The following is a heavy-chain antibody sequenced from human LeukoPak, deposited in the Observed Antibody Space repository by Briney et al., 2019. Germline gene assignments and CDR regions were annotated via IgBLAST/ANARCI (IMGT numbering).Heavy chain of an antibody. D-gene: IGHD2-2*01. CDR3: ARVLGIVVPAAPPDYYFDY. CDR2: IIPIFGTA. Sequence: SVKVSCKASGGTLSSYAISWVRQAPGQGLEWMGGIIPIFGTANYAQKFQGRVTITADESTSTAYMELSSLRSEDTAVYYCARVLGIVVPAAPPDYYFDYWGQGTLVTVSS. J-gene: IGHJ4*02. CDR1: GGTLSSYA. V-gene: IGHV1-69*13.